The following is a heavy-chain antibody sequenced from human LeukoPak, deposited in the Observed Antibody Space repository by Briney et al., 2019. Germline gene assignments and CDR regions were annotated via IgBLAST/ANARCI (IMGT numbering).Heavy chain of an antibody. V-gene: IGHV4-59*01. CDR2: IYYGGST. J-gene: IGHJ4*02. D-gene: IGHD5-18*01. Sequence: PSETLSLTCTVSGGSMSSYYWSWIRQPPGKGLEWIGYIYYGGSTNYNPSLKSRVTISVDTSKNQFSLKLSSVTAADTAVYYCARGWGYSSSFDYWGQGTLVTVSS. CDR1: GGSMSSYY. CDR3: ARGWGYSSSFDY.